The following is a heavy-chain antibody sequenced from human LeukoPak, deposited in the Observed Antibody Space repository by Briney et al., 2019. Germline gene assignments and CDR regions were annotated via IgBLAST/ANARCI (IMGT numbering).Heavy chain of an antibody. CDR3: AKDLVVVVTAIFDY. Sequence: AGGSLRLSCAASGFTFRNYGMHWVRQAPGKGLAWVAFIRYDGTNQYYADSVKGRFTISRDNSKSTVFLQMNSLRAEDTAVYYCAKDLVVVVTAIFDYWGQGTLVTVSS. CDR2: IRYDGTNQ. CDR1: GFTFRNYG. D-gene: IGHD2-21*02. V-gene: IGHV3-30*02. J-gene: IGHJ4*02.